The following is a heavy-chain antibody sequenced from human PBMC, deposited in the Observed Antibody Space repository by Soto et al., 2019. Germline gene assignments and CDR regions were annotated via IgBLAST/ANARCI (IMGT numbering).Heavy chain of an antibody. Sequence: SETLSLTCTVSGGSISSSSYYWGWIRQPPGKGLEWIGSIYYSGSTYYNPSLKSRVTISVDTSKNQFSLKLSSVTAADTAVYYCARHLYCSGGSCWYWIFTGYYYYMDVWGKGTTVTVSS. J-gene: IGHJ6*03. D-gene: IGHD2-15*01. CDR1: GGSISSSSYY. CDR2: IYYSGST. CDR3: ARHLYCSGGSCWYWIFTGYYYYMDV. V-gene: IGHV4-39*01.